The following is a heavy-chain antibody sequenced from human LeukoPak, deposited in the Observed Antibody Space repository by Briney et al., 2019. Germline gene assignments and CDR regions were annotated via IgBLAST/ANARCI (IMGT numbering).Heavy chain of an antibody. CDR1: GYTFTSYG. D-gene: IGHD2-8*01. Sequence: ASVKVSCKASGYTFTSYGISWVRQAPGQGLEWMGWISAYNGNTNYAQKLQGRVTMTTDTSTSTAYMELRSLRSDDTAVYYCTRVWVGYCTNGVCYSLDYWGQGTLVTVSS. V-gene: IGHV1-18*01. CDR2: ISAYNGNT. CDR3: TRVWVGYCTNGVCYSLDY. J-gene: IGHJ4*02.